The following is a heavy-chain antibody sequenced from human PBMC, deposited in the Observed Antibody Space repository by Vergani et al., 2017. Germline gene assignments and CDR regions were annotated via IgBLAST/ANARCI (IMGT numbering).Heavy chain of an antibody. CDR1: GFTFSSYG. CDR2: ISYDGSNK. V-gene: IGHV3-30*18. J-gene: IGHJ4*02. Sequence: QVQLVESGGGVVQPGRSLRLSCAASGFTFSSYGMHWVRQAPGKGLEWVAVISYDGSNKYYADSVKGRFTISRDNSKNRLYLQMNSLRAEDTAVYYCAKVIAVAGGLDYWGQGTLVTVSS. CDR3: AKVIAVAGGLDY. D-gene: IGHD6-19*01.